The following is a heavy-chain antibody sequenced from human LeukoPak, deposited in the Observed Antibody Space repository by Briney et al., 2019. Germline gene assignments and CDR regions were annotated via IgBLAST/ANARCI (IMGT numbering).Heavy chain of an antibody. Sequence: ASVKVSCKASGYTFSEYYLHWVRQAPGQGLEWMGWINPSSGNTNSAQKFQGRVIMTRDTSITTAYMELSRLRSDDTAVYYCARARKEIGYDGWFDPWGQGTLVTVSS. CDR3: ARARKEIGYDGWFDP. D-gene: IGHD5-12*01. J-gene: IGHJ5*02. V-gene: IGHV1-2*02. CDR2: INPSSGNT. CDR1: GYTFSEYY.